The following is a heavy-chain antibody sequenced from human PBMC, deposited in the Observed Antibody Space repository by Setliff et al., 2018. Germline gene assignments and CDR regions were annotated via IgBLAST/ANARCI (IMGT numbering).Heavy chain of an antibody. Sequence: SLRLSCTASGFMFNSYGMHWVRQAPGKGLEWVAVISYDGSNKYYADSVKGRFTISRDNSKNTLYLQMNSLRAEDTAVYYCARAPRVELNLDYWGQGTLV. CDR3: ARAPRVELNLDY. CDR2: ISYDGSNK. J-gene: IGHJ4*02. CDR1: GFMFNSYG. D-gene: IGHD1-1*01. V-gene: IGHV3-30*19.